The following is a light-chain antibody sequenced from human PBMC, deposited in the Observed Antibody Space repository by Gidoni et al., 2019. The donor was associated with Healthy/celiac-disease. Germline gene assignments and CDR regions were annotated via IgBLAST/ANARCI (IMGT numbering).Light chain of an antibody. CDR3: QVWDSSSDHVV. CDR1: NIGSKS. V-gene: IGLV3-21*03. CDR2: DDS. Sequence: SYVLTKPPSVSVAPGKTARITCGGNNIGSKSVHWYQQKPGQSPVLVVYDDSDRPSGFPERFSGSNSGNTATLTISRVEAGDEADYYCQVWDSSSDHVVFGGGTKLTGL. J-gene: IGLJ2*01.